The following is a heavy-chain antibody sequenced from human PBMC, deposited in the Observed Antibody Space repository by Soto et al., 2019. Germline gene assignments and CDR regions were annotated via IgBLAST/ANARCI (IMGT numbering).Heavy chain of an antibody. Sequence: PGGSLRLSCAASGFTFSSCWMSWVRQAPGKGLEWVANIKQDGSEKYYVYSVKGRFTISRDNAKNSLHLQMNSLRAEDTAVYYCERDYYDSSGYYGVGYYFDYWGQGTLVTVSS. V-gene: IGHV3-7*01. CDR1: GFTFSSCW. CDR3: ERDYYDSSGYYGVGYYFDY. CDR2: IKQDGSEK. J-gene: IGHJ4*02. D-gene: IGHD3-22*01.